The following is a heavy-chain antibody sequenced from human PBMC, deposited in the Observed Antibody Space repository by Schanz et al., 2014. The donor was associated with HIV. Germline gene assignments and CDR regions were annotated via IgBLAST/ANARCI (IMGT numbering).Heavy chain of an antibody. J-gene: IGHJ4*02. D-gene: IGHD6-19*01. CDR3: EMPSSGWSTFDY. CDR1: GYTFTDNY. Sequence: QVQLVQSGAEVKKPGASVKVSCKASGYTFTDNYMHWVRQAPGQELEWMGWIKPKSGGTNFEKKLQGRVTLTREKSITTAYMELTTLRSDDTALYYCEMPSSGWSTFDYWGQGTLVTVSS. V-gene: IGHV1-2*02. CDR2: IKPKSGGT.